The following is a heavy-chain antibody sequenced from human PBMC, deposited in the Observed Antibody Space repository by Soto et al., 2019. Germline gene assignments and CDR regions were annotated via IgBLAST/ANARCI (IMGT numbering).Heavy chain of an antibody. D-gene: IGHD3-3*01. CDR2: INPNSGGT. CDR3: ARAGFWSGYSTFDY. Sequence: ASVKVSCKASGYTFTSYYMHWVRQAPGQGLEWMGIINPNSGGTNYAQKFQGRVTMTRDTSISTAYMELSRLRSDDTAVYYCARAGFWSGYSTFDYWGQGTLVTVSS. V-gene: IGHV1-2*02. J-gene: IGHJ4*02. CDR1: GYTFTSYY.